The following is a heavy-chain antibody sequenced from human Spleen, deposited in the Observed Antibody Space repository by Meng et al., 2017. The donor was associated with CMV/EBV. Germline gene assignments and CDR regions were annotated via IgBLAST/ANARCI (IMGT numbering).Heavy chain of an antibody. CDR2: ITLYNGNT. CDR3: ARLVVPAVTSDY. Sequence: ASVKVSCKASGYTFTCCSLHWLQQAPGQGLERMRWITLYNGNTNYAKKFQGRVTITSDMSLRTAYIELSILRSEDSAVYYWARLVVPAVTSDYRGHGTLVTVSS. V-gene: IGHV1-68*01. D-gene: IGHD2-2*01. J-gene: IGHJ4*01. CDR1: GYTFTCCS.